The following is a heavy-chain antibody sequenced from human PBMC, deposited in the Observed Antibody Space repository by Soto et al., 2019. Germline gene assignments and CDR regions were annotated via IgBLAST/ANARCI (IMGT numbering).Heavy chain of an antibody. V-gene: IGHV3-23*01. D-gene: IGHD2-21*01. CDR3: AKDESIEGGGFDY. CDR2: ISGSGGST. J-gene: IGHJ4*02. CDR1: GFTFSSYA. Sequence: PGGSLRLSCAASGFTFSSYAMSWVRQAPGKGLEWVSAISGSGGSTYYADSVRGRFTISRDNSKNTLYLQMNSLRAADTAVYYCAKDESIEGGGFDYWGQGTLVTVS.